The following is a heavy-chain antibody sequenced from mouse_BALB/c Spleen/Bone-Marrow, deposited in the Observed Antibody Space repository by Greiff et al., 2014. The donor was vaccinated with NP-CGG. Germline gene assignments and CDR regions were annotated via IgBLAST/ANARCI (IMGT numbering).Heavy chain of an antibody. V-gene: IGHV5-6-3*01. CDR2: INSNGGST. Sequence: EVQVVESGGGLVQPGGSLKLSCAASGFTFSSYGMSWVRQTPDKRLELVATINSNGGSTYYPDSVKGRFTISRDNAKNTLYLQMSSLKSEDTVMYYCARVWYFDYWGQGTSLTVSS. CDR3: ARVWYFDY. J-gene: IGHJ2*03. CDR1: GFTFSSYG.